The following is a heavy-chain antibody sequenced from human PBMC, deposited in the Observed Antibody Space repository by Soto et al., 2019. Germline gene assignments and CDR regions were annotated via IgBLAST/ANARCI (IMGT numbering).Heavy chain of an antibody. D-gene: IGHD2-2*01. J-gene: IGHJ6*01. CDR1: GGSVSSNSYS. V-gene: IGHV4-39*01. CDR3: ARLKGYCVSTSCHGYDGMDF. CDR2: IYSTENT. Sequence: PSETLSLTCTVSGGSVSSNSYSWGWIRQSPGKGLKWIGTIYSTENTYYHTSLLSRVTISVDTSMNEFSLRLSSVTAADTAVFYCARLKGYCVSTSCHGYDGMDFWGQGTTVT.